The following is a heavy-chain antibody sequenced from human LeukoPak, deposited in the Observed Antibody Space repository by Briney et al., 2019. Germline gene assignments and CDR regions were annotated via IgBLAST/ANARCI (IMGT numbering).Heavy chain of an antibody. CDR2: ISSSSSYI. Sequence: GGSLRLSCAASGFTFSSYSMNWVRLAPGKGLEWVSSISSSSSYIYYADSVKGRFTISRDNAKNSLYLQMNSLRAEDTAVYYCAKFIAAPFYFDYWGQGTLVTVSS. CDR3: AKFIAAPFYFDY. D-gene: IGHD6-13*01. V-gene: IGHV3-21*01. CDR1: GFTFSSYS. J-gene: IGHJ4*02.